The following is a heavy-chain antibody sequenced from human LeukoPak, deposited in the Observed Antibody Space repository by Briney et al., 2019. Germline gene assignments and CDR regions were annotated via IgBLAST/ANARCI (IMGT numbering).Heavy chain of an antibody. CDR2: INHSGST. CDR3: ARGSLNTNWFDP. D-gene: IGHD1/OR15-1a*01. J-gene: IGHJ5*02. Sequence: SETLSLTCAVYGGSFSAYYWNWIRQPPGKGLEWIGEINHSGSTNYNPSLKSRVTISVDTSMSQFSLRLTSLTAADTAVYYCARGSLNTNWFDPWGQGTLVTVSS. CDR1: GGSFSAYY. V-gene: IGHV4-34*01.